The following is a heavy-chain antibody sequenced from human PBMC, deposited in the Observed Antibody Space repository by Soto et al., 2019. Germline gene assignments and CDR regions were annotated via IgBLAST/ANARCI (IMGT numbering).Heavy chain of an antibody. CDR3: ARARIVVAGTIVDY. D-gene: IGHD6-19*01. Sequence: SETLSLTCAVSGYSISSGYYCGWIRRPPGKGLEWIGSIYHSGNTYYNPSLKSRVTISVDTSKNHFSLKLSSVTAADTAVYYCARARIVVAGTIVDYWGQGTLVTVSS. CDR2: IYHSGNT. J-gene: IGHJ4*02. V-gene: IGHV4-38-2*01. CDR1: GYSISSGYY.